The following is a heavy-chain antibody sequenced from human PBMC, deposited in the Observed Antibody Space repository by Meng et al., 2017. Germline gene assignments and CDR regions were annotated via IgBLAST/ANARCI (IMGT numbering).Heavy chain of an antibody. J-gene: IGHJ2*01. D-gene: IGHD2-21*02. V-gene: IGHV3-21*01. CDR2: ISSSRSYI. Sequence: GESLKISCAASGFTFSSYSMNWVRQAPGKGLEWVSSISSSRSYIYYADSVKGRFTISRDNAKNSLYLQMNSLRAEDTAVYYCASLGACGDDCFSAYRYFDLWGRGTLVTVSS. CDR3: ASLGACGDDCFSAYRYFDL. CDR1: GFTFSSYS.